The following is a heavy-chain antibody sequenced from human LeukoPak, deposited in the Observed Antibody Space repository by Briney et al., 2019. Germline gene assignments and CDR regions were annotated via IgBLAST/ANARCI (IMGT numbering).Heavy chain of an antibody. Sequence: GGSLRLSCAASGFTFSSYSMNWVRQAPGKGLEWVSSISSSSSYIYYADSVKGRFTISRDNAKNSLYLQMNSLRAEDAAVYYCARERDRFSSSGYGNWFDPWGQGTLVTVSS. V-gene: IGHV3-21*01. CDR2: ISSSSSYI. CDR1: GFTFSSYS. D-gene: IGHD6-13*01. CDR3: ARERDRFSSSGYGNWFDP. J-gene: IGHJ5*02.